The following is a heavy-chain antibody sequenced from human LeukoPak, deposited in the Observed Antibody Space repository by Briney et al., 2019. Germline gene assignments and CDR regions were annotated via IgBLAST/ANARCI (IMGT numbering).Heavy chain of an antibody. CDR2: IVADGDKT. Sequence: GGSLRLSWAASGFSFSTYIMAWVRQAPGKGLEWVSGIVADGDKTFYAASVKGRFTISRDNSKNTLYLQMNSLRAEDTAIYYCASQNYYLDHWGQGTLVTVSS. J-gene: IGHJ4*02. CDR3: ASQNYYLDH. CDR1: GFSFSTYI. V-gene: IGHV3-23*01. D-gene: IGHD2/OR15-2a*01.